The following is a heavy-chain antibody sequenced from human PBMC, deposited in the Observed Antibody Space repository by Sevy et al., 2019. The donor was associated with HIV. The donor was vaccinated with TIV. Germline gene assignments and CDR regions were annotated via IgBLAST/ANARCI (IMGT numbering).Heavy chain of an antibody. J-gene: IGHJ4*02. CDR2: VWYDGSDK. V-gene: IGHV3-33*01. D-gene: IGHD1-1*01. CDR3: ARDSGLQLFRY. CDR1: GFSFSSYG. Sequence: GGSLRLSCAASGFSFSSYGMHWVRQAPGKGLEWVALVWYDGSDKYYADSVKGRFTISRDNSKNTLYLQMKSLRVEDTAVYYCARDSGLQLFRYWGQGTLVTVSS.